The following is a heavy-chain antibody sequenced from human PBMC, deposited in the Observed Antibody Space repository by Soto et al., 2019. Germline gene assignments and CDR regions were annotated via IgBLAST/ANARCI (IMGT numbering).Heavy chain of an antibody. CDR1: GGSISSYY. V-gene: IGHV4-59*08. CDR2: IYYSGST. CDR3: ARYMVRGVLRYMDV. D-gene: IGHD3-10*01. J-gene: IGHJ6*03. Sequence: SETLSVTCTVSGGSISSYYWSWIRQPPGKGLEWIGYIYYSGSTNYNPSLKSRVTVSVDTSKNQFSLKLSSVTAADTAVYYCARYMVRGVLRYMDVWGKGTTVTVSS.